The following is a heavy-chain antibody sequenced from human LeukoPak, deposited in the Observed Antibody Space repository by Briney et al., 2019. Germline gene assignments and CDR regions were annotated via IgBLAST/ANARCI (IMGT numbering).Heavy chain of an antibody. CDR1: GGSISSSSYY. V-gene: IGHV4-39*07. Sequence: SETLSLTCTVSGGSISSSSYYWGWIRQPPGKGLEWIGSIYYSGSTYYNPSLKSRVTISVDTSKNQFSLKLSSVTAADTAVYYCASGKAVAGTEAFDIWGQGTMVTVSS. CDR2: IYYSGST. J-gene: IGHJ3*02. D-gene: IGHD6-19*01. CDR3: ASGKAVAGTEAFDI.